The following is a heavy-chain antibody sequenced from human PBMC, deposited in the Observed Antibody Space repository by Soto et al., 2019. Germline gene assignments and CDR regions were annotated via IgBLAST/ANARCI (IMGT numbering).Heavy chain of an antibody. V-gene: IGHV3-64*01. CDR3: ARRARPDFYYMDV. D-gene: IGHD6-6*01. CDR1: GFTLSGYA. J-gene: IGHJ6*03. Sequence: PGGSLRLSCAASGFTLSGYAMDWVLQAPGKGLEYVSGISSNGVGTYYANSVQGRFTISRDNSKNTVYLQMGSLRTEDMAVYYCARRARPDFYYMDVWGKGTTVTVS. CDR2: ISSNGVGT.